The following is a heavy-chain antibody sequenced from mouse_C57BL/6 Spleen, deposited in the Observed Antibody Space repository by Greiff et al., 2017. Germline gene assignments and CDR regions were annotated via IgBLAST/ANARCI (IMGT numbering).Heavy chain of an antibody. CDR1: GYTFTSYW. CDR2: INPSSGYT. CDR3: ARAPITTVVRGDY. Sequence: QVQLKQSGAELAKPGASVKLSCKASGYTFTSYWMHWVKQRPGQGLEWIGYINPSSGYTKYNQKFKDKATLTADKSSSTAYMQLSSLTYEDSAVYYCARAPITTVVRGDYWGQGTTLTVSS. V-gene: IGHV1-7*01. J-gene: IGHJ2*01. D-gene: IGHD1-1*01.